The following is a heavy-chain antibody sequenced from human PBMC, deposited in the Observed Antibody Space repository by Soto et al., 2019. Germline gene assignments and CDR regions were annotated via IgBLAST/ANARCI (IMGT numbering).Heavy chain of an antibody. V-gene: IGHV4-59*01. CDR2: IHYSGTT. Sequence: QVHFQESGPGLVKPSETLSLTCTVSGGSINNYYCNWVQQHPGKGLEWIGSIHYSGTTHYNPSLESRVTISADRAKNQFSLKLNSVTAADTAVYYCAGDTYGMDVWGQGTTVTVSS. J-gene: IGHJ6*02. CDR3: AGDTYGMDV. CDR1: GGSINNYY.